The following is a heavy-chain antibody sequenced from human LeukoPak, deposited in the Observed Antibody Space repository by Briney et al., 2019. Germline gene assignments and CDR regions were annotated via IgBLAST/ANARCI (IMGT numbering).Heavy chain of an antibody. J-gene: IGHJ4*02. D-gene: IGHD3-10*01. CDR1: GFTFSRYG. Sequence: GGSLRLSCAVSGFTFSRYGMHWIRQAPGKGMEGVAFIWYDGKNDQEYAESVKGRFTISRDNAKNSLYLQMNSLRADDTAVYYCAKRGGLGFGAEYYFYYWGQGTLVTVSS. V-gene: IGHV3-33*03. CDR3: AKRGGLGFGAEYYFYY. CDR2: IWYDGKNDQ.